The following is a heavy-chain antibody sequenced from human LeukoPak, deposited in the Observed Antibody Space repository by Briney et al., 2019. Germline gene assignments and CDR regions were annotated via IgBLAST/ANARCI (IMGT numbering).Heavy chain of an antibody. CDR1: GFTFSSYS. Sequence: GGSLRLSWAASGFTFSSYSMNWVCQAPGKGLEWVSSISSSSSYIYYADSVKGRFTISRDNAKNSLYLQMNSLRAEDTAVYYCARTVTGSSSDYWGQGTLVTVSS. CDR3: ARTVTGSSSDY. V-gene: IGHV3-21*01. CDR2: ISSSSSYI. J-gene: IGHJ4*02. D-gene: IGHD4-17*01.